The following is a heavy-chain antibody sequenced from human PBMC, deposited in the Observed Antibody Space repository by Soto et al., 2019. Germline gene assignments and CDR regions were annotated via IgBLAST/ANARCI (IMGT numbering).Heavy chain of an antibody. V-gene: IGHV4-4*02. Sequence: SETLSLTCAVSGGSISSSNWWSWVRQPPGKGLEWIGEIYHSGSTNYNPSLKSRVTISVDKSKNQFSLKLSSVTAADTAVYYCERSALYGSGSYSKYNWFDPWGQGTMVTVS. CDR3: ERSALYGSGSYSKYNWFDP. CDR2: IYHSGST. J-gene: IGHJ5*02. D-gene: IGHD1-26*01. CDR1: GGSISSSNW.